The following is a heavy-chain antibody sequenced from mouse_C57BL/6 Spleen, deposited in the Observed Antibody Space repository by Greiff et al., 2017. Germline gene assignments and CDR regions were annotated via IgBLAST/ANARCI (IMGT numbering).Heavy chain of an antibody. Sequence: VQLQQPGAELVKPGASVKLSCKASGYTFTSYWMHWVKQRPGQGLEWIGMIHPNSGSTNYNEKFKSKATLTVDKSSSPAYMQLSSLTSEDSAVYYCARWGLTTVVAHWYFDVWGTGTTVTVSS. CDR1: GYTFTSYW. D-gene: IGHD1-1*01. CDR3: ARWGLTTVVAHWYFDV. J-gene: IGHJ1*03. CDR2: IHPNSGST. V-gene: IGHV1-64*01.